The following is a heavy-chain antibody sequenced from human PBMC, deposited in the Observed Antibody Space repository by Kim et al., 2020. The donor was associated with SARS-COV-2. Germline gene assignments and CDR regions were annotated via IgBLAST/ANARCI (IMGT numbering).Heavy chain of an antibody. CDR3: ARDALHGSGR. V-gene: IGHV3-7*01. J-gene: IGHJ4*02. D-gene: IGHD3-10*01. Sequence: EKYYVDSVKGRFTISRDNAKNSLYLQMNSLRAEDTAVYYCARDALHGSGRWGQGTLVTVSS. CDR2: EK.